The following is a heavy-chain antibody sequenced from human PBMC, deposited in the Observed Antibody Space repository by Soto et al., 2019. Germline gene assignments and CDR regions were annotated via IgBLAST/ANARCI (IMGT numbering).Heavy chain of an antibody. CDR1: GYTFTSYG. CDR3: ARDGSMLRARYGMDV. D-gene: IGHD2-8*01. Sequence: ASVKVSCKASGYTFTSYGISWVRQAPGQGLEWMGWISAYNGNTSYAQEFRGRVTMTRDTSTSTVYMELSSLRSEDTAVYYCARDGSMLRARYGMDVWGQGTTVTVSS. J-gene: IGHJ6*02. V-gene: IGHV1-18*04. CDR2: ISAYNGNT.